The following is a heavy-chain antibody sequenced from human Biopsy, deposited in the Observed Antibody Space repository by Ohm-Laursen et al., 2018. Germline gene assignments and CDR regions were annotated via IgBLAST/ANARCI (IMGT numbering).Heavy chain of an antibody. CDR3: ARGEAGVYDALDI. CDR2: IYNSGST. J-gene: IGHJ3*02. D-gene: IGHD2/OR15-2a*01. V-gene: IGHV4-59*02. CDR1: GGSVSSYY. Sequence: TLSLTWTVSGGSVSSYYWTWIRQPPGKGLEWIGYIYNSGSTNYNPSLKSRVTISVAVDTSKSQFSLRLSSVTAADTAMYYCARGEAGVYDALDIWGQGTMVIVSS.